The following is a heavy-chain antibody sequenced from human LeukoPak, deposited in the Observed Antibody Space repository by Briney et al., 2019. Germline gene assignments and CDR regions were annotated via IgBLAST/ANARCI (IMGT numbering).Heavy chain of an antibody. V-gene: IGHV4-39*07. CDR2: IYYSGST. D-gene: IGHD6-19*01. CDR1: GGSISSSSYY. CDR3: ARVDYSGWADY. J-gene: IGHJ4*02. Sequence: SETLSLTCTVSGGSISSSSYYWGWIRRPPGKGLEWIGSIYYSGSTYYNPSLKSRVTISVDTSKNQFSLKLSSVTAADTAVYYCARVDYSGWADYWGQGTLVTVSS.